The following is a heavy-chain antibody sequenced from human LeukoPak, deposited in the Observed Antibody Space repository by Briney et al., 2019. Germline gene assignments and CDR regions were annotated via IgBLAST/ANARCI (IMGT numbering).Heavy chain of an antibody. J-gene: IGHJ1*01. Sequence: GMSLRLSCAASGFSFSSYAMHWVRQAPGKGLEWVSVISYDGNNKYYADSVKGRFTISRDNSKNTLYLQMNSLRAEDTAVYYCARDVCSSTSCYGGGYFQYWGQGTLVTVSS. CDR1: GFSFSSYA. CDR3: ARDVCSSTSCYGGGYFQY. CDR2: ISYDGNNK. V-gene: IGHV3-30-3*01. D-gene: IGHD2-2*01.